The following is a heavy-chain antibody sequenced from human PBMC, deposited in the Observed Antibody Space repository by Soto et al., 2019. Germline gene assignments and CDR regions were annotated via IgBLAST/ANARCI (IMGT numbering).Heavy chain of an antibody. CDR1: GFTFSDYY. J-gene: IGHJ4*02. D-gene: IGHD4-17*01. CDR3: AKDMKWGGMTTIHYFDS. CDR2: ISSSSSYT. V-gene: IGHV3-11*03. Sequence: GGSLRLSCAASGFTFSDYYMSWIRQAPGKGLEWVSYISSSSSYTNYADSVKGRFTISRDNAKSSLFLQMNSLRPDDTALYYCAKDMKWGGMTTIHYFDSWGQGTLVTVSS.